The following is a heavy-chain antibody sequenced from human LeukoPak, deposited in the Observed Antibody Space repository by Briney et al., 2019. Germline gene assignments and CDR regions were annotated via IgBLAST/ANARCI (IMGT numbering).Heavy chain of an antibody. Sequence: GGSLRLSCAASGFTVSSSYMYWVRQAPGKGLEWVSFFYRGEITYYAESVRGRFTISRDISKNTLYPLMNSLIPEDTAVYYCAREVVSIPSYFESWGQGTRVTVSS. J-gene: IGHJ4*02. D-gene: IGHD2-15*01. CDR2: FYRGEIT. V-gene: IGHV3-53*01. CDR3: AREVVSIPSYFES. CDR1: GFTVSSSY.